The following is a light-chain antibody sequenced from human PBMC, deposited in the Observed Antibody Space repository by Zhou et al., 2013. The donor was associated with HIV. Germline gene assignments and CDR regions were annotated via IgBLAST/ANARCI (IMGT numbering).Light chain of an antibody. Sequence: EIVMTQSPATLSVSPGERATLSCRASQSIYSNLAWYQQKPGQAPRLLIYAASTGATGIPAKFSGSGSGSEFTLTISSLQSEDFAVYYCEQYHDWPPTFGQGTKVEVK. CDR3: EQYHDWPPT. V-gene: IGKV3-15*01. CDR1: QSIYSN. J-gene: IGKJ1*01. CDR2: AAS.